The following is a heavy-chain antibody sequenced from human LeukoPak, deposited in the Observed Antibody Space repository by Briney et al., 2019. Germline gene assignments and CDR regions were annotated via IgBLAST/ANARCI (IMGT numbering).Heavy chain of an antibody. CDR1: GFTFPNYA. D-gene: IGHD3-22*01. CDR3: ARDAGSSGYYYIADYFDY. CDR2: ISSSGSTI. V-gene: IGHV3-11*01. J-gene: IGHJ4*02. Sequence: GGSLRLSCAVSGFTFPNYAMSWVRQAPGKGLEWVSYISSSGSTIYYADSVKGRFTISRDNAKNSLYLQMNSLRAEDTAVYYCARDAGSSGYYYIADYFDYCGQGTLVTVSS.